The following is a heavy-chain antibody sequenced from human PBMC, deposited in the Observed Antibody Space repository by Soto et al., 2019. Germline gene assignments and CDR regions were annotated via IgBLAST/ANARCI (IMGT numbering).Heavy chain of an antibody. CDR2: MTADGTGT. CDR1: GFTLKAYG. V-gene: IGHV3-23*01. CDR3: VRGGADLYQNGLDV. Sequence: DVQMLESGGGLVQPGGSLRLSCAASGFTLKAYGMSWLRQPPGKGLEWVSSMTADGTGTAHADSVKDRFTTSRDDSRDTVYLEMKSLRVGDTAVYYCVRGGADLYQNGLDVWGQGTTVSVSS. J-gene: IGHJ6*02. D-gene: IGHD3-10*01.